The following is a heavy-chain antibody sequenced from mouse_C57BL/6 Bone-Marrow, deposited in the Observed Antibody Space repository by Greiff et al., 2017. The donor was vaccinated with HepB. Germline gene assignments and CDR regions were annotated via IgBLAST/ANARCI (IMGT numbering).Heavy chain of an antibody. J-gene: IGHJ2*01. CDR2: IDPENGDT. CDR1: GFNIKDDY. D-gene: IGHD3-2*02. Sequence: VQLQQSGAELVRPGASVKLSCTASGFNIKDDYMHWVKQRPEQGLEWIGWIDPENGDTEYASKFQGKATITADTSSNTAYLQLSSLTSEDTAVYYCTPDSSGPYFDYWGQGTTLTVSS. V-gene: IGHV14-4*01. CDR3: TPDSSGPYFDY.